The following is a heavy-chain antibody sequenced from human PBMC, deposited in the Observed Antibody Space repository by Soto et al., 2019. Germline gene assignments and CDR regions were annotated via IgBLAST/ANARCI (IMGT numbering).Heavy chain of an antibody. CDR2: ISSNGGST. D-gene: IGHD1-26*01. V-gene: IGHV3-64D*08. CDR3: VKDSRWELPPWDY. CDR1: GFTFSSYA. J-gene: IGHJ4*02. Sequence: GGSLRLSCSASGFTFSSYAMHWVRQAPGKGLEYVSAISSNGGSTYYADSVKGRFTISRDNSKNTLYLQMSSLRAEDTAVYYCVKDSRWELPPWDYWGQGTLVTVSS.